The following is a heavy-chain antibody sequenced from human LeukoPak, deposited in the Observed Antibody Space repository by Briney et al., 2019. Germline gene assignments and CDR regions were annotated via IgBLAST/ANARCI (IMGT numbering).Heavy chain of an antibody. CDR1: GFTFSSYG. D-gene: IGHD5-24*01. J-gene: IGHJ4*02. CDR3: ARDGYNFACDY. CDR2: IRYDGTNE. Sequence: PGGSLRLSCAASGFTFSSYGMHWVRQAPGKGLDWVAFIRYDGTNEEYVDSVKGRFTVSRDNSKNTVYLHMNSLRAEDTAVYYCARDGYNFACDYWGQGSLVTVSS. V-gene: IGHV3-30*02.